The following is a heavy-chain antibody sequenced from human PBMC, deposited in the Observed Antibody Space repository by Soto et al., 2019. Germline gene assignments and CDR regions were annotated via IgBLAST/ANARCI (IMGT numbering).Heavy chain of an antibody. V-gene: IGHV3-74*01. CDR3: ARGQICCFAL. Sequence: EEHLVESGGGLVQSGGSLRLSCAASGFTFNYYWMHWFRQVPGKGLLWVSHIQNAGSRTTYADSVKGRFTISRDNAKNTLYLQMNGLRVEDTAVYFCARGQICCFALWGQGTMVTISS. D-gene: IGHD3-9*01. J-gene: IGHJ3*01. CDR2: IQNAGSRT. CDR1: GFTFNYYW.